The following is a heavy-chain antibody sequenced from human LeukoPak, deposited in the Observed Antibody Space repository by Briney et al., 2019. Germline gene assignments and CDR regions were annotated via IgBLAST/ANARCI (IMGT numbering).Heavy chain of an antibody. D-gene: IGHD1-14*01. CDR3: AKFASTTDY. V-gene: IGHV3-30-3*02. J-gene: IGHJ4*02. Sequence: GGSLRLSCAASGFTFSSYAMHWVRQAPGKGLEWVAVISYDGSNKYYADSVKGRFTISRDNSRNTLHLQMNSLRAEDTAVYYCAKFASTTDYWGQGTLVTVSS. CDR1: GFTFSSYA. CDR2: ISYDGSNK.